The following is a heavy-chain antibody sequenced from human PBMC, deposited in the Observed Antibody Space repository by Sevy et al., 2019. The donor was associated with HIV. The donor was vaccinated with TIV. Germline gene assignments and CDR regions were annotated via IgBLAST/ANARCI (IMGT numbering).Heavy chain of an antibody. Sequence: ASVKVSCKASGYTFTSYGISWVRQAPGQGLEWMGWISAYNGNTNYAQKLQGRVTMTTDTSTSTAYMELRSLRSDDTAVYYCATTPSYYYDSSGYFYYWGQGTLVTVSS. CDR1: GYTFTSYG. CDR3: ATTPSYYYDSSGYFYY. V-gene: IGHV1-18*04. CDR2: ISAYNGNT. J-gene: IGHJ4*02. D-gene: IGHD3-22*01.